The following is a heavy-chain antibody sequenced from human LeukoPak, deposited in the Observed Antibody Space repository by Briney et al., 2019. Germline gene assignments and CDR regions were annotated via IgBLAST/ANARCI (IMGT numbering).Heavy chain of an antibody. CDR2: VHRNGNT. Sequence: SETLSLTCAVSGGSISTADWWSWLRQSPEKGLEWIGEVHRNGNTNYIPSLRGRVAISIDNSKSQFSLNLRSVTAADTAVYYCARVVAAAGNDYWGQGTLVTVSS. CDR1: GGSISTADW. J-gene: IGHJ4*02. D-gene: IGHD6-13*01. CDR3: ARVVAAAGNDY. V-gene: IGHV4-4*02.